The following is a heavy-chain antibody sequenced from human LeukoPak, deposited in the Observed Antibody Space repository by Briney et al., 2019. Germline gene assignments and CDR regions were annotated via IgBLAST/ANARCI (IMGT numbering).Heavy chain of an antibody. V-gene: IGHV1-18*01. D-gene: IGHD3-9*01. J-gene: IGHJ4*02. CDR1: AYTFSNYG. CDR2: ISAYNGNT. Sequence: ASVKVSCKASAYTFSNYGFNWVRQAPGQGLEWMGWISAYNGNTKYAQKLQGRFTMTTDTSTSTAYMELRSLTSDDTAVYYCARGCYDILTGYCFDYWGQGTLVTVSS. CDR3: ARGCYDILTGYCFDY.